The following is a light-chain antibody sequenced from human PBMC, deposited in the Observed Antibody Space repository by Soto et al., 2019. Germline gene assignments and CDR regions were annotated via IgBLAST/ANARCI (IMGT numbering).Light chain of an antibody. V-gene: IGKV1-39*01. CDR3: QQSYSSPV. CDR2: AAS. CDR1: QGISSY. Sequence: DIQLTQSPSFLSASVGDRVTITCRASQGISSYLAWYQQKPGKAPKLLIYAASSLQSGVPSRFSGSGSGTDFTLTITSLQPEDFATYYCQQSYSSPVFGQGTRLEIK. J-gene: IGKJ5*01.